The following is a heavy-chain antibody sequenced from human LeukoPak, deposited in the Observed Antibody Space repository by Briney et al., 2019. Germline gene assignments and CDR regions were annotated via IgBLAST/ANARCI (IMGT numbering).Heavy chain of an antibody. J-gene: IGHJ4*02. D-gene: IGHD2-2*01. V-gene: IGHV1-2*02. CDR3: SIANFLYCSSSTCLFDY. Sequence: ASVTVSCKASGYTFTDYYMHWVRQAPGQGFEWMGWINPNDGDTDYAQKFQGRVTITRDTSISTAHMEVSRLRSDNPAVYYFSIANFLYCSSSTCLFDYWGQGTLVTVSS. CDR1: GYTFTDYY. CDR2: INPNDGDT.